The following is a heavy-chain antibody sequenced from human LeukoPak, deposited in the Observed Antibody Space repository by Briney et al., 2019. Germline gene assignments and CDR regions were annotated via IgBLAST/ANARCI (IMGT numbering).Heavy chain of an antibody. CDR1: GGSISSSSYY. Sequence: SETLSLTCTVSGGSISSSSYYWGWIRQPPGKGLEWIGSIYYSGSTYYNPSLKSRVTISVDTSKNQFSLKLSSVTAADTAVYYCAVIYSGYDLGFDCWGQGTLVTVSS. CDR2: IYYSGST. D-gene: IGHD5-12*01. V-gene: IGHV4-39*01. J-gene: IGHJ4*02. CDR3: AVIYSGYDLGFDC.